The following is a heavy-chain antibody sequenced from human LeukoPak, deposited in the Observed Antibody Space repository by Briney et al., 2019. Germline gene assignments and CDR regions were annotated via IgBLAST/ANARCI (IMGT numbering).Heavy chain of an antibody. CDR3: ATLGF. CDR1: GFTLDDYA. V-gene: IGHV3-9*01. Sequence: GGSLRLSCAASGFTLDDYAMHWVRQAPGKGLEGVSGISWNSGSIGYADSVKGRFTISRDNAKNSLYLQMNSLRAEDSALYYCATLGFWGQGTLVTVSS. J-gene: IGHJ4*02. CDR2: ISWNSGSI. D-gene: IGHD2-15*01.